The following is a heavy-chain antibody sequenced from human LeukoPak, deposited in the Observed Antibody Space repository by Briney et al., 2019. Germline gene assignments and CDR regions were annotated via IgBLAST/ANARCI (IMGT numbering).Heavy chain of an antibody. CDR3: ARLAYCGGDCYSS. Sequence: SETLSLTCTVSGGSSSSSSYYWGWIRQPPGKGLEWIGSIYYSGSPYYAPSLQSRVTISVDTSKNQFSLKLTSVTAADTAVFYCARLAYCGGDCYSSWGRGTLVTVSS. CDR1: GGSSSSSSYY. J-gene: IGHJ5*02. CDR2: IYYSGSP. V-gene: IGHV4-39*01. D-gene: IGHD2-21*02.